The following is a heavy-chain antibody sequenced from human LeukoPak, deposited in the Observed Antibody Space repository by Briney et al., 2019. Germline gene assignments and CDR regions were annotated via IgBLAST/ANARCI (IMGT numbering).Heavy chain of an antibody. J-gene: IGHJ4*02. Sequence: GGSLRLSCAASGFTFSSYAMSWVRQAPGKGLEWVSAISGSGGTTNYADSVKGRFTISRDNSKNTLYLQMNSLRGEDTALYYCAKSPQRVRPTIDYWGQGTLVTVSS. CDR1: GFTFSSYA. CDR2: ISGSGGTT. V-gene: IGHV3-23*01. D-gene: IGHD6-25*01. CDR3: AKSPQRVRPTIDY.